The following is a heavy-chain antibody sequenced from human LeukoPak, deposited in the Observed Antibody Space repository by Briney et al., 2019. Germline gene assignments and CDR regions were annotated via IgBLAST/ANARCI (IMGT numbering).Heavy chain of an antibody. D-gene: IGHD3-9*01. CDR3: ARDLGYYDILTGYYRGDAFDI. CDR1: GGSISSSSYY. CDR2: IYYSGST. Sequence: SETLSLTCTVSGGSISSSSYYWGWIRQPPGKGLEWIGSIYYSGSTYYNPSLKSRVTISVDTSKNQFSLKLSSVTAADTAVYYCARDLGYYDILTGYYRGDAFDIWGQGTMVTVSS. J-gene: IGHJ3*02. V-gene: IGHV4-39*07.